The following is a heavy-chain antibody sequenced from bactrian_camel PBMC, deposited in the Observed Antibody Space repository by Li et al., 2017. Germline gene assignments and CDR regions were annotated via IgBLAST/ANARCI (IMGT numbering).Heavy chain of an antibody. V-gene: IGHV3S53*01. CDR3: AALTRGGGTAYPLDKNEYRA. D-gene: IGHD7*01. J-gene: IGHJ4*01. Sequence: VQLVESGGGSVQAGESLRLSCTMSGYNRHCMGWFRQTPGKEREGIAAFTSDGTPSYRPSVRGRFTISGDNAKKTIDLQMNSLRPEDTGMYYCAALTRGGGTAYPLDKNEYRAWGQGTQVTVS. CDR1: GYNRHC. CDR2: FTSDGTP.